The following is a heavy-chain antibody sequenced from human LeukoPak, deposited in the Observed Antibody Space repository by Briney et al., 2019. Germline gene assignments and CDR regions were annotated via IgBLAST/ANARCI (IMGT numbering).Heavy chain of an antibody. CDR2: IITILGIA. V-gene: IGHV1-69*02. CDR3: ARSLPPGGFDY. J-gene: IGHJ4*02. CDR1: GGTFSSYT. D-gene: IGHD1-1*01. Sequence: ASVKVSCKASGGTFSSYTISGVRPAPGQGVEWMGGIITILGIANYAQKFQGRITITADKSTSTAYMELSSLRSADTDVYYCARSLPPGGFDYWGQGTLVTVSS.